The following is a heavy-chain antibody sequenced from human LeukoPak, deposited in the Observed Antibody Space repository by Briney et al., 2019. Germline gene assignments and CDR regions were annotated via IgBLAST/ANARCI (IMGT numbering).Heavy chain of an antibody. CDR1: AYTFTGYY. J-gene: IGHJ5*02. V-gene: IGHV1-2*02. D-gene: IGHD2-15*01. CDR2: INPNSGGT. CDR3: ARTVVAATPDYNWFDP. Sequence: ASVTVSCKASAYTFTGYYIHWVRQAPGQGLEWMGWINPNSGGTNYAQRFQGRVTMSRDTSISTAYMELSSLRSDDTAVYFCARTVVAATPDYNWFDPWGQGTLVTVSS.